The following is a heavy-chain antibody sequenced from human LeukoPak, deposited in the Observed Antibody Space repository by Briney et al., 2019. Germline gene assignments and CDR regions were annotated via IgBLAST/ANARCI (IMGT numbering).Heavy chain of an antibody. CDR1: GFTFSSYA. J-gene: IGHJ4*02. D-gene: IGHD1-20*01. CDR2: ISYDGSNK. V-gene: IGHV3-30-3*01. CDR3: ARDYGYIWNNDY. Sequence: GRSLRLSCAASGFTFSSYAMHWVRQAPGKGLEWVAVISYDGSNKYYADSVKGRFTISRDNSKNTLYLQMNSLRAEDTAVYYCARDYGYIWNNDYWGQGTLVTVSS.